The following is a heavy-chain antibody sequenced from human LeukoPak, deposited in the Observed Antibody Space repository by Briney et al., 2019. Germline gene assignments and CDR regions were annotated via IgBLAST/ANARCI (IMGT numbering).Heavy chain of an antibody. J-gene: IGHJ4*02. CDR2: IYSDGST. D-gene: IGHD4-23*01. CDR1: GLTASSND. Sequence: GGSLRLSCAASGLTASSNDMSWVRQAPGKGLEWVSVIYSDGSTYYADSVKGRFTISRDNSKNTVYLQMNSLTAEDTAVYFCARRPDYGGTPTFDYWGQGTLVTVSS. V-gene: IGHV3-66*01. CDR3: ARRPDYGGTPTFDY.